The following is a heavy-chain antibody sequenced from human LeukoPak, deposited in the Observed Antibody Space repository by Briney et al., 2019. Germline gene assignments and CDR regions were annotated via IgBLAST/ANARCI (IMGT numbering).Heavy chain of an antibody. CDR2: IRYDGSNK. J-gene: IGHJ4*02. CDR1: GFTFSSYA. CDR3: AKSQQGGYDLSALFDY. Sequence: GGSLRLSCAASGFTFSSYAIHWVRQAPGKGLEWVAFIRYDGSNKYYADSVKGRFTISRDNSKNTLYLQMNSLRAEDTAVYYCAKSQQGGYDLSALFDYWGQGTLVTVSS. V-gene: IGHV3-30*02. D-gene: IGHD5-12*01.